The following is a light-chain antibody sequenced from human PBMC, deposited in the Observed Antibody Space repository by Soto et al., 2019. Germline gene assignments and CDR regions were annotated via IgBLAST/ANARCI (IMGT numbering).Light chain of an antibody. V-gene: IGLV4-69*01. CDR1: SGHSSYA. CDR3: QTWGSGIRVV. CDR2: LNSDGSL. J-gene: IGLJ2*01. Sequence: QSVLTQSPSASASQGASVKLTCTLSSGHSSYAIAWHQQQPEKGPRYLMKLNSDGSLSKGDGIPDRFSGSSSGAERYLTISSLQSEDEADYYCQTWGSGIRVVFGGGTKLTVL.